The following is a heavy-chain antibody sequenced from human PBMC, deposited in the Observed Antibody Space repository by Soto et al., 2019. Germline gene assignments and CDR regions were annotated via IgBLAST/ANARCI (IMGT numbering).Heavy chain of an antibody. J-gene: IGHJ4*02. CDR1: GGTFSSYA. D-gene: IGHD1-1*01. CDR2: IIPIFGTA. Sequence: GASVKVSCKASGGTFSSYAISWVRQAPEQGLEWMGGIIPIFGTANYAQKFQGRVTITADESTSTAYMELSNLRSEDTAVYYCAREETTGTYFDYWGQGTLVTVSS. CDR3: AREETTGTYFDY. V-gene: IGHV1-69*13.